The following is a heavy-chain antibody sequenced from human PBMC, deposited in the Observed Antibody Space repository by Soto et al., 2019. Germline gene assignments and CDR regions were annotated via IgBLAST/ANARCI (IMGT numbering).Heavy chain of an antibody. J-gene: IGHJ4*02. CDR1: GFSLSTSGVG. CDR2: IYWDDDK. Sequence: QITLKESGPTLVKPTQTLTLTCTFSGFSLSTSGVGVGWIRQPPGKALEWLALIYWDDDKRYSPSLKSRLAITKDPSKNQVFLTMTNIDPVDTATYYCAHIRYGSGLFDYWGQGTLVTVSS. V-gene: IGHV2-5*02. CDR3: AHIRYGSGLFDY. D-gene: IGHD3-10*01.